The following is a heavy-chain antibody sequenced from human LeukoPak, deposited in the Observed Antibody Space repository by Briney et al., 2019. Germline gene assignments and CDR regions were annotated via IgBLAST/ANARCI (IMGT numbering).Heavy chain of an antibody. D-gene: IGHD3-22*01. CDR1: GFTFSSYA. CDR2: ISSSGSTI. Sequence: GGSLRLSCAASGFTFSSYAIHWVRQAPGKGLEWVSYISSSGSTIYYADSVKGRFTISRDNAKNSLYLQMNSLRAEDTAVYYCARGQDYYDSSGYYYKKWGQGTLVTVSS. V-gene: IGHV3-48*03. J-gene: IGHJ4*02. CDR3: ARGQDYYDSSGYYYKK.